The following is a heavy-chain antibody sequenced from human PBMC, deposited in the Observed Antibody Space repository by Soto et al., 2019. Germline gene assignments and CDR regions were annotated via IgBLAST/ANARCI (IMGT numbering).Heavy chain of an antibody. CDR3: ARGSPPYDGSGYSITYSYYGMDV. J-gene: IGHJ6*02. D-gene: IGHD3-22*01. CDR1: GYTFTSYG. CDR2: ISAYNGNT. Sequence: QVQLVQSGAEVKKPGASVKVSCKASGYTFTSYGISWVRQAPGQGLEWMGWISAYNGNTNYAQKLQGRVTMTTDTSTSTADMELRSLRSDDTAVYYCARGSPPYDGSGYSITYSYYGMDVWGQGTTVTVSS. V-gene: IGHV1-18*04.